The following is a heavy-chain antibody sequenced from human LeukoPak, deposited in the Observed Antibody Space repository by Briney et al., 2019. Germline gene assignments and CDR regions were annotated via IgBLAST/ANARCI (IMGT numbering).Heavy chain of an antibody. Sequence: SETLSLTCTVSGGSISSYYWSWIRQPPGKGLEWIGYIYYSGSTNYNPSLKSRVTISVDTSKNQFSLKLSSVTAADTAVYYCARFPYDYVWGSYRYDSDYWGQGALVTVSS. CDR2: IYYSGST. V-gene: IGHV4-59*01. D-gene: IGHD3-16*02. J-gene: IGHJ4*02. CDR1: GGSISSYY. CDR3: ARFPYDYVWGSYRYDSDY.